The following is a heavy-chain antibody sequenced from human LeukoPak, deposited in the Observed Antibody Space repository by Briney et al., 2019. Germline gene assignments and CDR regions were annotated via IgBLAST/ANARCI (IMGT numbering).Heavy chain of an antibody. Sequence: SETLSLTCAVYGGSFSGYYWSWIRQPPGKGLEWIGEINHSGSTNYNPSLMSRVTISVDTSKNQFSLILRSVTAADTAVYYCARAPHFFDTSGSRYYFDYWGQGALVTVSS. CDR2: INHSGST. V-gene: IGHV4-34*01. J-gene: IGHJ4*02. CDR3: ARAPHFFDTSGSRYYFDY. CDR1: GGSFSGYY. D-gene: IGHD3-22*01.